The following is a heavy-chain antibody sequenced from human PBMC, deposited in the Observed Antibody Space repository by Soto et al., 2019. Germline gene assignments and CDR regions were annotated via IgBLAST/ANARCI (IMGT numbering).Heavy chain of an antibody. V-gene: IGHV1-18*04. CDR1: GYTFTSYG. Sequence: GASVKVSCKASGYTFTSYGISWVRQAPGQGLEWMGWISAYNGNTNYAQKLQGRVTMTTDTSTSTAYMELRSLRSDDTAVYYCAREGAAAGTSYYYGMDVWGQGTTVTVSS. J-gene: IGHJ6*02. CDR2: ISAYNGNT. D-gene: IGHD6-13*01. CDR3: AREGAAAGTSYYYGMDV.